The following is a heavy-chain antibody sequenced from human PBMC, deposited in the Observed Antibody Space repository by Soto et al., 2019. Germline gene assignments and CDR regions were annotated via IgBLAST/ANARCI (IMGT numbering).Heavy chain of an antibody. V-gene: IGHV1-2*02. D-gene: IGHD1-26*01. CDR2: INPSSGGT. Sequence: XSVKLTCKASGYSLIDYYVGWVRGAPGQGLEWMGWINPSSGGTIYTQRFQGRVTMTRDTSISTVYMELSRLTSDDTAVYYCPREMGVIGAPGYTWFDPWGQGALVTVSS. CDR3: PREMGVIGAPGYTWFDP. J-gene: IGHJ5*02. CDR1: GYSLIDYY.